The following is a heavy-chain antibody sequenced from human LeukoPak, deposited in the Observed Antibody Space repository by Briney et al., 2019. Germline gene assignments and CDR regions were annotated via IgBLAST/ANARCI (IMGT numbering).Heavy chain of an antibody. V-gene: IGHV1-2*02. CDR2: INPNSGDT. J-gene: IGHJ4*02. CDR1: GYTFTGYY. D-gene: IGHD6-25*01. CDR3: TCGRGFNYDY. Sequence: ASVKVSCKASGYTFTGYYMHWVRQAPGQGLEWMGWINPNSGDTNYAQKFQGRVTMTRDTSASTAYMELNTLRFDDTAVYYCTCGRGFNYDYWGQGTLVTVFS.